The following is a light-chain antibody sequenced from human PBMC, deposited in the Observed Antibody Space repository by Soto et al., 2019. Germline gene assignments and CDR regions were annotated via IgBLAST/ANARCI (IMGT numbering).Light chain of an antibody. V-gene: IGKV3-15*01. CDR3: QQYDNWPT. J-gene: IGKJ5*01. CDR1: QNISNN. Sequence: EIVRTQSPGALSISPWERATLSCRASQNISNNLAWYQQTPGQAPRLLIYGASTRDTAFPARFSGSVSGPEFTLTVSSLQSEDLAVYYCQQYDNWPTFGQGTRLQIK. CDR2: GAS.